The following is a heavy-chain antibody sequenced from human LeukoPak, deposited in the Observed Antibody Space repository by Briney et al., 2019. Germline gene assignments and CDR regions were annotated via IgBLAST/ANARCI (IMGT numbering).Heavy chain of an antibody. J-gene: IGHJ6*02. V-gene: IGHV3-66*01. CDR3: ARVAVAGLYYYYGMDV. CDR1: GFTVSSNY. Sequence: GGSLRLSCAASGFTVSSNYMSWVRQAPGKGLEWVSVIYSGGSTYYADSVKGRFTISRDNSKNTLYLQMNSLRAEDTAVYYCARVAVAGLYYYYGMDVWGQGTTVTVSS. D-gene: IGHD6-19*01. CDR2: IYSGGST.